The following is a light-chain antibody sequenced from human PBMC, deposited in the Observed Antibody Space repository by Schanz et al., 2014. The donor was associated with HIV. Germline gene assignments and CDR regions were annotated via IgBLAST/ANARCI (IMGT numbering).Light chain of an antibody. Sequence: EIVLTQSPGTLSLSPGERATLSCRASQSVSSDLAWYQQKPGQAPRLLISGASSRATGIPDRFSGSGSGTDFTLTISSLEPEDFVVYYCQQRNNWPQTFGQGTKLEIK. CDR3: QQRNNWPQT. CDR2: GAS. V-gene: IGKV3-11*01. CDR1: QSVSSD. J-gene: IGKJ2*01.